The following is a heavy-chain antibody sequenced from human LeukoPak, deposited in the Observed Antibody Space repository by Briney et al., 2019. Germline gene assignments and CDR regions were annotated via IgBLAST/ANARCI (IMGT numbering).Heavy chain of an antibody. CDR1: GFTFSSYW. Sequence: GGSLRLSCAASGFTFSSYWMTWVRQAPGKGLEWVGNINQDGSEKYYVDSVKGRFTISRDNAKNSLYLQMNSLRAEDTAVYYCAREAHSYYYGMDVWGQGTTVTVSS. CDR2: INQDGSEK. V-gene: IGHV3-7*05. CDR3: AREAHSYYYGMDV. J-gene: IGHJ6*02.